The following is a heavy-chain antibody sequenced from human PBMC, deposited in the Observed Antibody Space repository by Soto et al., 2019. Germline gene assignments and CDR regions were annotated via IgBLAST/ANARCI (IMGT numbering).Heavy chain of an antibody. V-gene: IGHV1-69*13. J-gene: IGHJ4*02. Sequence: SVKVSCKASGGTLTNYAFSWVRQAPGQGLEWLGGIIPIFGTADYAQKFQGRVTITADEPTSTVHMELSSLRSEDTAVYYCGRDPYRADIVVVPPPTGSGGKGPLVTVPS. CDR3: GRDPYRADIVVVPPPTGS. CDR1: GGTLTNYA. CDR2: IIPIFGTA. D-gene: IGHD2-2*01.